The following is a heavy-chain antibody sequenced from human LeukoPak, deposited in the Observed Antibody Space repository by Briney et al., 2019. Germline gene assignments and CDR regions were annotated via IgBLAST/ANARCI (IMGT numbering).Heavy chain of an antibody. CDR1: GFTFSSYG. Sequence: GGSLRLSCAASGFTFSSYGMHWVRQAPGKGLEWVAVIWYDGSNKYYADSVKGRLTISRDNSKNTLYLQMNSLRAGDTAVYYCARATNDSSGWSSDAFDIWGQGTMVTVSS. D-gene: IGHD6-19*01. CDR2: IWYDGSNK. CDR3: ARATNDSSGWSSDAFDI. V-gene: IGHV3-33*01. J-gene: IGHJ3*02.